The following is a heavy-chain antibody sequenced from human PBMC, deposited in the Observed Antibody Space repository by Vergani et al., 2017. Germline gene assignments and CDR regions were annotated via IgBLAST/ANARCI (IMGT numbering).Heavy chain of an antibody. J-gene: IGHJ4*02. CDR3: ARRSGIVYDIFSGTQYFVDF. D-gene: IGHD3-9*01. Sequence: QVQLQESGPGLVKPSETLSLTCAVSGFSIDNGYYWDWIRQPPGKGLEWIGSIYRTGRTHFNPSLKSRVTISVDTSNNHLSLRLNSLTAADTAVYYCARRSGIVYDIFSGTQYFVDFWCQGTLVTVAS. V-gene: IGHV4-38-2*01. CDR1: GFSIDNGYY. CDR2: IYRTGRT.